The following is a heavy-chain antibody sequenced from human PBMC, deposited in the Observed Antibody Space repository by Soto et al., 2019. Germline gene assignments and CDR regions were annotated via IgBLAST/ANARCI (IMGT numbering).Heavy chain of an antibody. V-gene: IGHV4-30-4*01. D-gene: IGHD4-17*01. Sequence: QVQLQESGPGLVKPSQTLSLTCTVSGGSISSGDYYWSWIRQPPGKGLEWIGYIYYSGSTYYNPSLNSRVTISVDTAKTQCSLKLSSVIAADTAVYYCASTYGDYVGGWFDPWGQGTLVSVSS. CDR3: ASTYGDYVGGWFDP. CDR2: IYYSGST. CDR1: GGSISSGDYY. J-gene: IGHJ5*01.